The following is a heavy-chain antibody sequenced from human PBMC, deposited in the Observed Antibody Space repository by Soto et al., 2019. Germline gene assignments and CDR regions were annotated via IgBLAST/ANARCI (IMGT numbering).Heavy chain of an antibody. D-gene: IGHD3-22*01. CDR3: ASRYYYDSSGYYGSGFDI. CDR2: IIPIFGTA. J-gene: IGHJ3*02. V-gene: IGHV1-69*13. CDR1: GGTFSSYA. Sequence: SVKVSCKASGGTFSSYAISWVRQAPGQGLEWMGGIIPIFGTANYAQKFQGRVTITADESTSTAYMELSSLRSEDTAVYYCASRYYYDSSGYYGSGFDIRAKGSMVTVS.